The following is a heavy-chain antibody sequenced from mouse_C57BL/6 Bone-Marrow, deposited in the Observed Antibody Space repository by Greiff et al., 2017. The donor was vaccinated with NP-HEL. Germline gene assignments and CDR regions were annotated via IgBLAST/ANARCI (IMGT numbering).Heavy chain of an antibody. J-gene: IGHJ4*01. V-gene: IGHV1-26*01. D-gene: IGHD3-2*02. CDR1: GYTFTDYY. CDR2: INPNNGGT. Sequence: VQLQQSGPELVKPGASVKISCKASGYTFTDYYMNWVKQSHGKSLEWIGDINPNNGGTSYNQKFKGRATLTVDKSSSTAYMELRSLTSEDSAVYYCALDSSGYGYYAMDYWGQGTSVTVSS. CDR3: ALDSSGYGYYAMDY.